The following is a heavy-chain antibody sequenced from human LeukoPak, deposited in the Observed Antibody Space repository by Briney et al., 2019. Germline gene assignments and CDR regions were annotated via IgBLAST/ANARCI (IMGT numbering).Heavy chain of an antibody. CDR2: INRDGSST. CDR1: RFTFSSYW. CDR3: ARRDVYCSGGSCYYYYYGMDV. J-gene: IGHJ6*02. Sequence: QAGGSLRLSCAASRFTFSSYWMPWVRQAPGKGLVWVSRINRDGSSTSYADSVKGRFTISRDNAKNTLYLQMNSLRAEDTAVYYCARRDVYCSGGSCYYYYYGMDVWGQGTTVTVSS. V-gene: IGHV3-74*01. D-gene: IGHD2-15*01.